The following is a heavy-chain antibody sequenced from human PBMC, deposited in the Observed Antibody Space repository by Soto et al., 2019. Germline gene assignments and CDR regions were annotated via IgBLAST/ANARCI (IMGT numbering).Heavy chain of an antibody. CDR2: INPSGGST. D-gene: IGHD6-19*01. Sequence: ASVKVSCKASGYTFTSYYMHWVRQAPGQGLEWMGIINPSGGSTSYAQKFQGRVTMTRDTSTSTVYMELSSLRSEDTAVYYCARENSPIAVDVYYYYYGMDVWGQGTTVTVSS. CDR1: GYTFTSYY. V-gene: IGHV1-46*01. J-gene: IGHJ6*02. CDR3: ARENSPIAVDVYYYYYGMDV.